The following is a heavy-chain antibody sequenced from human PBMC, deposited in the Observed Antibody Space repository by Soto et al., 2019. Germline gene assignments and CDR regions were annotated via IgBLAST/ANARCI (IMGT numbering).Heavy chain of an antibody. CDR1: GFSFSSQA. CDR3: ARDIYSYGSVGTPDI. J-gene: IGHJ3*02. CDR2: ISNDGNRQ. Sequence: GGSLRLSCVASGFSFSSQAMNWVRQAPEKGLEWVAAISNDGNRQLYADSVKDRFTISRDNSRNTLDLQMNNLRTEDTGVYFCARDIYSYGSVGTPDIWGQGTMVTVSS. V-gene: IGHV3-30-3*01. D-gene: IGHD5-18*01.